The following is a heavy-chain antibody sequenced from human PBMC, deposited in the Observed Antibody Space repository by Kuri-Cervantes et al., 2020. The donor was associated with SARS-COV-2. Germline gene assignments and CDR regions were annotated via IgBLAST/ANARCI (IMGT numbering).Heavy chain of an antibody. V-gene: IGHV3-21*01. CDR2: ISSSSSYI. CDR3: ARGGLGCSSTSCYFGFGYYGMDV. J-gene: IGHJ6*02. CDR1: GFTFSSYS. D-gene: IGHD2-2*01. Sequence: GGSLRLSCAASGFTFSSYSMNWVRQAPGKGLEWVSSISSSSSYIYYADSVKGRFTISRDNAKNSLYLQMNSLRAEDTAVYYCARGGLGCSSTSCYFGFGYYGMDVWGQGTTVTVSS.